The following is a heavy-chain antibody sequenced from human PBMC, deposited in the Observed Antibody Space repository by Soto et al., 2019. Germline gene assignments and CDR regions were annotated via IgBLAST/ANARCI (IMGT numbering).Heavy chain of an antibody. D-gene: IGHD6-13*01. Sequence: WGSLRLSCAASGFTFSSYAMHWVRQAPGKGLEWVAVISYDGSNKYYADSVKGRFTISRDNSKNTLYLQMNSLRAEDTAVYYCARETKQGIAPTVGYFDYWGQGTLVNVSS. CDR1: GFTFSSYA. J-gene: IGHJ4*02. CDR2: ISYDGSNK. V-gene: IGHV3-30-3*01. CDR3: ARETKQGIAPTVGYFDY.